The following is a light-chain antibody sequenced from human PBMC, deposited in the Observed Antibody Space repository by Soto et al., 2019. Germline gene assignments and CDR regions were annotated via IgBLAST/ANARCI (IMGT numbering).Light chain of an antibody. V-gene: IGLV2-14*03. CDR3: SSYTPSNTRQIV. CDR2: YVS. Sequence: QYVLTQPASVSGSPGQSITISCTGTSSDVGGYNYVSWYQHHPGKAPKLMIFYVSNRPSGGSNRFFCSKSGNTASLTISGLPPEDEADYYCSSYTPSNTRQIVFGTGTKVTAL. CDR1: SSDVGGYNY. J-gene: IGLJ1*01.